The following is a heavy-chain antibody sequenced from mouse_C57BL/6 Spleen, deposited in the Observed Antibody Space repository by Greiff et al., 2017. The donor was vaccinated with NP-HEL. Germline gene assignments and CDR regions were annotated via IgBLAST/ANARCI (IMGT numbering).Heavy chain of an antibody. J-gene: IGHJ2*01. D-gene: IGHD4-1*01. V-gene: IGHV1-31*01. CDR2: INPYNGVS. CDR3: AWGLTGAIDY. CDR1: GYSFTGYY. Sequence: VQLKQSGPELVKPGASVKISCTASGYSFTGYYMHWVKQSPGNILDWIGYINPYNGVSSYNQKFKGKATLTVDKSSNTAYMKFRSLTSEDSAVYYCAWGLTGAIDYWGQGTTLTVSS.